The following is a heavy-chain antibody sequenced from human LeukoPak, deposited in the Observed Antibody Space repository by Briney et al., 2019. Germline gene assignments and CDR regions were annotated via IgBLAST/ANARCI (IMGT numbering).Heavy chain of an antibody. J-gene: IGHJ3*02. D-gene: IGHD6-13*01. CDR3: ARYSTIDAFDI. CDR2: IYHSGST. Sequence: PSETLSLTCTVSGYSISSGYYWGWIRQPPGKGLEWIGSIYHSGSTYYNPSLKSRVTISVDTSKNQFSLKLSSVTAADTAVYYCARYSTIDAFDIWGQGTMVTVSS. CDR1: GYSISSGYY. V-gene: IGHV4-38-2*02.